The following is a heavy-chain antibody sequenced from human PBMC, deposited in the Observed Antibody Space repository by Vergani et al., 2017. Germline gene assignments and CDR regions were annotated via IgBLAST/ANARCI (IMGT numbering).Heavy chain of an antibody. J-gene: IGHJ6*02. D-gene: IGHD3-3*01. Sequence: QMQLVQPGPEVMKPGTSVKVSCKAPGFTFTSSAMQWVRQARGQRLEWIGWIVVGSGNTTYAQKFQERVTITRDMSTSTAYMALSRLRSEDTAVYYCAAPMRTIFGVVSSMYGMDVWGQGTTVTVSS. CDR1: GFTFTSSA. V-gene: IGHV1-58*02. CDR2: IVVGSGNT. CDR3: AAPMRTIFGVVSSMYGMDV.